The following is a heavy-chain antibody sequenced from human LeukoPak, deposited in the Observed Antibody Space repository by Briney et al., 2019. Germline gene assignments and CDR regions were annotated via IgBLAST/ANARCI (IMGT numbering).Heavy chain of an antibody. CDR3: TTLVEPELGIPTDY. CDR1: GFTFSGSA. Sequence: GGSLRLSCAASGFTFSGSAMYWVRQASGKGLEWVGRIRSKANNYATAYAASVKGRFTISRDDSKNTAFLQMNSLKTEDTAVYYRTTLVEPELGIPTDYWGQGTLVSVSS. D-gene: IGHD6-13*01. CDR2: IRSKANNYAT. J-gene: IGHJ4*02. V-gene: IGHV3-73*01.